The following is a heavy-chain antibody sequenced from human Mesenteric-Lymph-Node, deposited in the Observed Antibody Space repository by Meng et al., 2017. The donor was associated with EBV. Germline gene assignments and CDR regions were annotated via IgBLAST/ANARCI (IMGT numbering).Heavy chain of an antibody. J-gene: IGHJ4*02. CDR1: GFSIITRRVV. CDR3: AHVNYGRYYFDY. V-gene: IGHV2-5*02. Sequence: TWKEATRTLVNPTPTPPRTCTFSGFSIITRRVVVCCSRQPPRKALEWLALIYWDDEKRDNPSLNTRLTITKDTSKTLVVHTMTNMDPVDTATYYCAHVNYGRYYFDYWGQGTLVTVSS. D-gene: IGHD5-24*01. CDR2: IYWDDEK.